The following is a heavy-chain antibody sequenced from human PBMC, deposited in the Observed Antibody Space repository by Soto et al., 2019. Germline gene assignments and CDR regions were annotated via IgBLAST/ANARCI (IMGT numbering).Heavy chain of an antibody. CDR1: GGSISSYY. J-gene: IGHJ3*02. Sequence: KPSETLSLTCTVSGGSISSYYWSWIRQPPGKGLEWIGYIYYSGSTNYNPSLKSRVTISVDTSKNQFSLKLSSVTAADTAVYYCAREKADDSSDLFAAFDIWGQGTMVTVSS. D-gene: IGHD3-22*01. CDR2: IYYSGST. V-gene: IGHV4-59*01. CDR3: AREKADDSSDLFAAFDI.